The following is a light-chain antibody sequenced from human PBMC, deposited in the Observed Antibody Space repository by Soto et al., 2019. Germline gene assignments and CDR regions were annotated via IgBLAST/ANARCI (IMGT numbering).Light chain of an antibody. CDR3: CSYAGGASVV. V-gene: IGLV2-23*01. CDR1: ISDVGRYNL. CDR2: EDI. Sequence: QSALTQPASVSGSPGQSITISCTGTISDVGRYNLVSWYQQHPDKAPKLIIYEDIERPSGVSHRFSGSTSGNTASLTISGLQTGDEAKYFCCSYAGGASVVFGGGTQLTVL. J-gene: IGLJ2*01.